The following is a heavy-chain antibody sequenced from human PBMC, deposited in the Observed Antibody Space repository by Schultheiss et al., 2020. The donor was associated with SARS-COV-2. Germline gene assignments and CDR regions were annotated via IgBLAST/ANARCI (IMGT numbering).Heavy chain of an antibody. J-gene: IGHJ3*02. CDR1: GFTFSSYS. V-gene: IGHV3-48*01. CDR2: ISSSSSTI. CDR3: AKDIGQWLATGAFDI. Sequence: GESLKISCAASGFTFSSYSMNWVRQAPGKGLEWVSYISSSSSTIYYADSVKGRFTISRDNSKNTLYLQMNSLRAEDTAVYYCAKDIGQWLATGAFDIWGQGTMVTVSS. D-gene: IGHD6-19*01.